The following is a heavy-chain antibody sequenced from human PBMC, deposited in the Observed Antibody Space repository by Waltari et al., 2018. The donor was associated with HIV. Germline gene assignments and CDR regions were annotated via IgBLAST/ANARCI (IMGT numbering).Heavy chain of an antibody. D-gene: IGHD3-22*01. CDR1: GYTFTSYG. Sequence: QVQLVQSGAEVKKPGASVKVSCKASGYTFTSYGISWVRQAPGQGLEWMGWISAYNGNTNYAPKLQGRVTMTTDTSTSTAYMELRSLRSDDTAVYYCARDSDDSSGYYYQTFYYYYYGMDVWGQGTTVTVSS. V-gene: IGHV1-18*01. J-gene: IGHJ6*02. CDR3: ARDSDDSSGYYYQTFYYYYYGMDV. CDR2: ISAYNGNT.